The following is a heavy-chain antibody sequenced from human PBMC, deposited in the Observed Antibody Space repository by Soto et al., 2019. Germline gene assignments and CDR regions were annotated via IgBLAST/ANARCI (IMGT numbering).Heavy chain of an antibody. V-gene: IGHV4-30-4*01. CDR2: IYYSGST. CDR3: ARRGSGSYSDY. Sequence: SETLSLTCTVSGGSISSGDYYWSWIRQPPGKGLGWIGYIYYSGSTNYNPSLKSRVIISVDTSKNQFSLKLSSVTAADTAVYYCARRGSGSYSDYWGQGTLVTVSS. D-gene: IGHD3-10*01. CDR1: GGSISSGDYY. J-gene: IGHJ4*02.